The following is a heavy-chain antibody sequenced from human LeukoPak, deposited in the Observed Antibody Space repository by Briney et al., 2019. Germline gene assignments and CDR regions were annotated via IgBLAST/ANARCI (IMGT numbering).Heavy chain of an antibody. Sequence: SSETLSLTCTVSGGSISSNGYYWAWFRQPPGKGLEWIGSIYHSGSTYYNPSLKSRVTISVDTSKNQFSLKLSSVTAADTAVYYCARDPDYYDSSGYNYFDYWGQGTLVTVSS. CDR3: ARDPDYYDSSGYNYFDY. J-gene: IGHJ4*02. CDR1: GGSISSNGYY. CDR2: IYHSGST. V-gene: IGHV4-39*07. D-gene: IGHD3-22*01.